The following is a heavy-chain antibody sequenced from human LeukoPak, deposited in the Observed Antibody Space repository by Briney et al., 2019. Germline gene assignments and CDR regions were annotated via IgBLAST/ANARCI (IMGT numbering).Heavy chain of an antibody. J-gene: IGHJ4*02. CDR1: GGSISSGSYY. CDR3: ARLLLWFGEWATGDAFDY. V-gene: IGHV4-39*01. D-gene: IGHD3-10*01. Sequence: PSETLSLTCTVSGGSISSGSYYWGWIRQPPGKGLEWIGSIYYSGSTYYNPSLKSRVTISVDTSKNQFSLKLSSVTAADTAVYYCARLLLWFGEWATGDAFDYWGQGTLVTVSS. CDR2: IYYSGST.